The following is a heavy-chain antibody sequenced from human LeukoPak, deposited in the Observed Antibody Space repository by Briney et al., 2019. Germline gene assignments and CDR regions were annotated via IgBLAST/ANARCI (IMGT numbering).Heavy chain of an antibody. CDR1: GYTFTSYD. Sequence: GASVKVSCKASGYTFTSYDINWVRQATGQGLEWMGWMNPNSGNTGYAQKFQGRVTITRNTSISTAYMELSSLRSEDTAVYYCARDQQLVPGYFDLWGRGTLVTVSS. D-gene: IGHD6-13*01. CDR3: ARDQQLVPGYFDL. CDR2: MNPNSGNT. V-gene: IGHV1-8*03. J-gene: IGHJ2*01.